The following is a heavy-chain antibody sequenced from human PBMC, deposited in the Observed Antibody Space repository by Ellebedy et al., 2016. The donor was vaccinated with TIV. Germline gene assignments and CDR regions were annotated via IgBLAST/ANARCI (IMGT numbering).Heavy chain of an antibody. D-gene: IGHD2-2*01. Sequence: PGGSLRLSCAASGFTFSSYPMNWVRQAPGKGLEWVSYISSSSSTKYNADSVKGRFTIPRDNAKNSLYLQMTSLRAEDTAVYYCARSTGKVPAALITTGLYYYYGMDVWGQGTTVMVSS. J-gene: IGHJ6*02. CDR2: ISSSSSTK. CDR3: ARSTGKVPAALITTGLYYYYGMDV. V-gene: IGHV3-48*01. CDR1: GFTFSSYP.